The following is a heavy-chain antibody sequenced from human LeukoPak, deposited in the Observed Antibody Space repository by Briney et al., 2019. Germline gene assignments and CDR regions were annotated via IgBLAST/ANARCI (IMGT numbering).Heavy chain of an antibody. D-gene: IGHD6-6*01. J-gene: IGHJ4*02. CDR3: ARGLGRIAARQYFDY. CDR2: INHSGST. V-gene: IGHV4-34*01. Sequence: SETLSLTCAVYGGSFSGYYWSWIRQPPGKGLEWIGEINHSGSTNYNPSLKSRVTISVDTSKNQFSLKLSSVTAADTAVYYCARGLGRIAARQYFDYWGQGTLVTVSS. CDR1: GGSFSGYY.